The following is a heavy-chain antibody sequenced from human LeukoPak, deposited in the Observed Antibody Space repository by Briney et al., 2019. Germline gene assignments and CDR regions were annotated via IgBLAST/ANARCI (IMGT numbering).Heavy chain of an antibody. CDR2: VSGSGGST. V-gene: IGHV3-23*01. Sequence: GGSLRLSCAASGFTFSSYAMSWVRQAPGKGLDWVSAVSGSGGSTYYADSVKGRFTISRDNSKNTLYLQMNSLRAEDTAVYYCAKVYSYGHEAYFDYWGQGTLVTVSS. J-gene: IGHJ4*02. CDR1: GFTFSSYA. CDR3: AKVYSYGHEAYFDY. D-gene: IGHD5-18*01.